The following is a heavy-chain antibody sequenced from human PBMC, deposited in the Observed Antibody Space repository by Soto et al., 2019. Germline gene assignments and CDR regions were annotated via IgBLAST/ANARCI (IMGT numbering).Heavy chain of an antibody. Sequence: SETLSLTCTVSGGSISSGGYYWSWIRQHPGKGLEWIGYIYYSGSTYYNPSLKSRVTISVDTSKNQFSLKLSSVTAADTAVYYCARVAVDSCAPGSAFDIWGQGTMVTVSS. CDR1: GGSISSGGYY. CDR3: ARVAVDSCAPGSAFDI. D-gene: IGHD2-2*01. CDR2: IYYSGST. V-gene: IGHV4-31*03. J-gene: IGHJ3*02.